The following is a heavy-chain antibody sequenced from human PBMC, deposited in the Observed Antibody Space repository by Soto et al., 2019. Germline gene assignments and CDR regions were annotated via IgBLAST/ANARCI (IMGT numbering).Heavy chain of an antibody. V-gene: IGHV3-21*01. CDR2: ISSSSTYI. CDR1: GFTFSSYS. Sequence: PGGSLRLSCAASGFTFSSYSMNWVRQAPGKGLEWVSSISSSSTYIYYADSVKGRFTISRDNAKNSLYLQMNSLRAEDTAVYYCARDLLSYYDFWSGYSVDYWGQGTLVTVSS. D-gene: IGHD3-3*01. CDR3: ARDLLSYYDFWSGYSVDY. J-gene: IGHJ4*02.